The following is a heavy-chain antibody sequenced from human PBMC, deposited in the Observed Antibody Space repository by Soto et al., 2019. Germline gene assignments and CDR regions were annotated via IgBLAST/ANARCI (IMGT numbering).Heavy chain of an antibody. CDR1: GFTFSSYA. CDR2: ISGSGGST. D-gene: IGHD3-3*01. J-gene: IGHJ4*02. V-gene: IGHV3-23*01. CDR3: AKGGDFSSGYERDFDY. Sequence: EVQLLESGGGLVQPGGSLRLSCAASGFTFSSYAMSWVRQAPGKGLEWVSAISGSGGSTYYADSVKGRFTISRDNSKNTLYLQMNSLRAEDTAVYYCAKGGDFSSGYERDFDYWGQGTLVTVSS.